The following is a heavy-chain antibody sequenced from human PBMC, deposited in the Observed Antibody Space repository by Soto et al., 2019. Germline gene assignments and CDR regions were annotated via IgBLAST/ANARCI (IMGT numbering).Heavy chain of an antibody. CDR1: GGSISSSSYY. CDR3: ARLIVDIVATKMNWFDP. V-gene: IGHV4-39*01. CDR2: IYYSGST. J-gene: IGHJ5*02. D-gene: IGHD5-12*01. Sequence: PSETLSLTCTVSGGSISSSSYYWGWIRQPPGKGLEWIGSIYYSGSTYYNPSLKSRVTISVDTSKNQFSLKLSSVTAADTAVYYCARLIVDIVATKMNWFDPWGQGTLVTVSS.